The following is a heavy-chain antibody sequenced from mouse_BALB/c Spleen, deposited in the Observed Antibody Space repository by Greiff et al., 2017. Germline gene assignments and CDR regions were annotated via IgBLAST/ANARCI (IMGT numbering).Heavy chain of an antibody. V-gene: IGHV14-1*02. CDR3: ARSYYDYEGFAY. CDR1: GFNIKDYY. Sequence: EVKLMESGAELVRPGALVKLSCKASGFNIKDYYMHWVKQRPEQGLEWIGWIDPENGNTIYDPKFQGKASITADTSSNTAYLQLSSLTSEDTAVYYCARSYYDYEGFAYWGQGTLVTVSA. CDR2: IDPENGNT. D-gene: IGHD2-4*01. J-gene: IGHJ3*01.